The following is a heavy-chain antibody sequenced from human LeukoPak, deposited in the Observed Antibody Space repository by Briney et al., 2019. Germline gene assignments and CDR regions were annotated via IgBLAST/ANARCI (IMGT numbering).Heavy chain of an antibody. D-gene: IGHD3-10*01. V-gene: IGHV4-34*01. CDR2: INHSGST. CDR3: ARHSRTYYYGSGRTFDY. CDR1: GGSFSGYY. J-gene: IGHJ4*02. Sequence: SETLSLTCAVYGGSFSGYYWSWIRQPPGKGLEWIGEINHSGSTNYNPSLKSRVTISVDTSKNQFSLKLSSVTAADTAVYYCARHSRTYYYGSGRTFDYWGQGTLVTVSS.